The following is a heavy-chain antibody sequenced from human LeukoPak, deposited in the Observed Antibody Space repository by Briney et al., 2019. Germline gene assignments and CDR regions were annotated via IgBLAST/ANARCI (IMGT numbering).Heavy chain of an antibody. CDR2: ISAYNGNT. Sequence: ASVKVSCKASGGTFSSYAISWVRQAPGQGLEWMGWISAYNGNTNYAQKLQGRVTMTTDTSTSTAYMELRSLRSDDTAVYYCAREYCSSTSCYTVRPYYYYGMDVWGQGTTVTVSS. J-gene: IGHJ6*02. CDR1: GGTFSSYA. V-gene: IGHV1-18*01. D-gene: IGHD2-2*01. CDR3: AREYCSSTSCYTVRPYYYYGMDV.